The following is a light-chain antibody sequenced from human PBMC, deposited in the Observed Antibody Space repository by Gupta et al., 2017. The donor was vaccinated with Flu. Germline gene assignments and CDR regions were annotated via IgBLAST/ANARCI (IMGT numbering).Light chain of an antibody. J-gene: IGKJ5*01. CDR1: QSIGTS. Sequence: PSSVSASVGDRVSISCRAGQSIGTSLNWSQQRPHEAPRLVIFAASSLQSGVPTRSSGATFGPDFNLTISGLQPEDSAPYYCQQSYSTPITFGPGTRLEI. CDR2: AAS. CDR3: QQSYSTPIT. V-gene: IGKV1-39*01.